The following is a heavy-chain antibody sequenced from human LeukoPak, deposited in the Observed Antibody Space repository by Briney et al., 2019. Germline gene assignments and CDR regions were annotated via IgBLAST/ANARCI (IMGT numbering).Heavy chain of an antibody. V-gene: IGHV3-23*01. Sequence: PGGSLRLSCAASGFTSSSYAMSWVRQAPGKGLEWVSPISGSGGSTYYADSVKGTFNISRDNSKNKLYMQMNSLRAEDTDVYYCAKAPGRGKFHFDYWGQGTMVTVSS. J-gene: IGHJ4*02. CDR3: AKAPGRGKFHFDY. CDR1: GFTSSSYA. CDR2: ISGSGGST.